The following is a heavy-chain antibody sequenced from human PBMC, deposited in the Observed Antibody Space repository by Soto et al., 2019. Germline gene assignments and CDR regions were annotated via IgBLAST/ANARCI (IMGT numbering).Heavy chain of an antibody. CDR3: VRPAYASGTYYFDY. J-gene: IGHJ4*02. Sequence: DVQLVESGGGLVQPGGSLRLSCAASGFTFSDHYMDWVRQAPGKGLEWVGRTRNKANSYTTEYAASVKDRFTISRDDSKNSLYLQMSSLKAEDTAVYYCVRPAYASGTYYFDYWGRGTLVTVSS. CDR2: TRNKANSYTT. V-gene: IGHV3-72*01. D-gene: IGHD3-10*01. CDR1: GFTFSDHY.